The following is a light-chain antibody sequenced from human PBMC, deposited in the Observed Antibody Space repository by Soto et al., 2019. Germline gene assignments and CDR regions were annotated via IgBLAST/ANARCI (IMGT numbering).Light chain of an antibody. V-gene: IGKV4-1*01. CDR3: QQYYGTPLT. CDR1: RSLLYSSTHKNY. J-gene: IGKJ4*01. Sequence: DIALTQSPDSLSVSLGERATIDCKSSRSLLYSSTHKNYLAWYQHKPGQPPRLLINWASARESGVPDRFSGAGSGTDFTLTISSLQAEDVAVYFCQQYYGTPLTFGGGTKVEIK. CDR2: WAS.